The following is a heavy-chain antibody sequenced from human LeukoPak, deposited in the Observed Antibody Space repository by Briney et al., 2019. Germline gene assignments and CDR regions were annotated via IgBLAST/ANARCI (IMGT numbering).Heavy chain of an antibody. CDR2: ISYDGSNK. D-gene: IGHD1-26*01. V-gene: IGHV3-30*18. CDR3: AKDYLGASHTFDI. J-gene: IGHJ3*02. CDR1: GFTFSSYG. Sequence: PGRSLRLSCAASGFTFSSYGMHWVRQAPGKGLEWVAVISYDGSNKYYADSVKGRFTISRDNSKNTLYLQMNSLRGEDTAVYYCAKDYLGASHTFDIWGQGTMVTVSS.